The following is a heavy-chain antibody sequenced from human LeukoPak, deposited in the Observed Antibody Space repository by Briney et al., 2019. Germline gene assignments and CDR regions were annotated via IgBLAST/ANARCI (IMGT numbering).Heavy chain of an antibody. Sequence: PSETLSLTCAVYGGSFSGYYWSWIRQPPGKGLEWIGEINHSGSTNYNPSLKSRVTISVDTSKNQFSLELSSVTAADTAVYYCARGFSSGYYYYYYGMDVWGQGTTVTVSS. V-gene: IGHV4-34*01. J-gene: IGHJ6*02. D-gene: IGHD3-22*01. CDR1: GGSFSGYY. CDR3: ARGFSSGYYYYYYGMDV. CDR2: INHSGST.